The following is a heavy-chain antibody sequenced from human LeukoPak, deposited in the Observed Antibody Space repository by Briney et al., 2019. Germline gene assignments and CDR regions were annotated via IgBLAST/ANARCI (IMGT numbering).Heavy chain of an antibody. D-gene: IGHD4-23*01. J-gene: IGHJ4*02. CDR3: ARALNYGGDSDY. CDR2: ISSSSSYI. CDR1: GFTFNTYS. V-gene: IGHV3-21*01. Sequence: GGSLRLSCVASGFTFNTYSMNWVRQAPGKGLGWVSSISSSSSYIDYADSVKGRFTISRDNAKNSVYLQMNNLRAEDTAVYYCARALNYGGDSDYWGQGTLVTVSS.